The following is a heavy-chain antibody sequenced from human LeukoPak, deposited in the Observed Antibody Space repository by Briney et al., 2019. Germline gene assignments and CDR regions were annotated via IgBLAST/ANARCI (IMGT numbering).Heavy chain of an antibody. V-gene: IGHV3-23*01. CDR1: GFTFNNYA. CDR2: ISGSGGST. J-gene: IGHJ4*02. CDR3: AKVGYCSGGSCYYPPSDFDY. Sequence: GGPLRLSCEASGFTFNNYAMSWVRQAPGKGLEWVSAISGSGGSTYYADSVKGRFTISRDNSKNTLYLQMNSLRAEDTAVYYCAKVGYCSGGSCYYPPSDFDYWGQGTLVTVSS. D-gene: IGHD2-15*01.